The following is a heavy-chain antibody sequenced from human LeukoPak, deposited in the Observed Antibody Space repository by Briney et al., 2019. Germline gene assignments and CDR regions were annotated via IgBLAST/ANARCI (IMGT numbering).Heavy chain of an antibody. D-gene: IGHD1-26*01. CDR1: GFTFSSYW. Sequence: GGSLRLSCAASGFTFSSYWMSWVRQAPGKGLEWVANIKQDGSEKHYVDSVKGRFTISRDNVENSLYLQMNSLRGEDTAVYYCARVARAKYDIWGQGTMVTVSS. CDR3: ARVARAKYDI. CDR2: IKQDGSEK. J-gene: IGHJ3*02. V-gene: IGHV3-7*05.